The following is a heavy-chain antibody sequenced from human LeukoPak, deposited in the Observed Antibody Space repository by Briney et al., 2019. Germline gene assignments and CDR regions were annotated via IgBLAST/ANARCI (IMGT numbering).Heavy chain of an antibody. D-gene: IGHD3-3*01. CDR1: GFTFSGYG. Sequence: GGFLRLSCVVSGFTFSGYGMHWVRQAPGKGLEWVSVISYDGSNKYYADSVKGRFTISRDSSKNTLYLQMNSLRTEDTAVYYCAKTLNRGGFFGVVIIDQYYGMDVWGQGTTVTVSS. CDR3: AKTLNRGGFFGVVIIDQYYGMDV. CDR2: ISYDGSNK. J-gene: IGHJ6*02. V-gene: IGHV3-30*18.